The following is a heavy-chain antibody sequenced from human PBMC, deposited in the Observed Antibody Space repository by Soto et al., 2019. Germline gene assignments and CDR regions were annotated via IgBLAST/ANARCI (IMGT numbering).Heavy chain of an antibody. CDR1: GGTFSSYR. CDR3: VRDSGAKLSSS. D-gene: IGHD6-13*01. V-gene: IGHV1-69*13. Sequence: AASVKVSCKASGGTFSSYRINWVRQAPGQGLEWVGGIVPIYRTADYAQKFQGRVTITADESARTSYMGLRSLKSQDTAVYYCVRDSGAKLSSSWGQGTLVTVSS. J-gene: IGHJ4*02. CDR2: IVPIYRTA.